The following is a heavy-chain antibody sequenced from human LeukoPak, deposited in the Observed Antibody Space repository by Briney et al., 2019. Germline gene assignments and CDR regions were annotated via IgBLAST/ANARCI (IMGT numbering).Heavy chain of an antibody. J-gene: IGHJ2*01. CDR1: GYTFTSYD. CDR2: ISAYNGNT. D-gene: IGHD5-24*01. CDR3: ARDRMTERKKTGLGDPLQYWYSIS. Sequence: GASVKVSCKASGYTFTSYDINWVRQATGQGLEWMGWISAYNGNTNYAQKLQGRVTMTTDTSTSTAYMELRSLRSDDTAVYYCARDRMTERKKTGLGDPLQYWYSISGAVAPWSLSPQ. V-gene: IGHV1-18*01.